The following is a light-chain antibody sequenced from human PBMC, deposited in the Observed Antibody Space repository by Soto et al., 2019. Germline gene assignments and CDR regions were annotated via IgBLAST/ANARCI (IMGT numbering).Light chain of an antibody. CDR2: AAS. J-gene: IGKJ5*01. Sequence: IRMTQSPCSLSASTGERATITCRATQDIGTYLAWYQQIPGKAPQLLIYAASSLQSGVPSRFSGSGSGTDFTLTISSLQPEDFATYYCQQANSFPITFGQGTQLEIK. CDR1: QDIGTY. V-gene: IGKV1-12*01. CDR3: QQANSFPIT.